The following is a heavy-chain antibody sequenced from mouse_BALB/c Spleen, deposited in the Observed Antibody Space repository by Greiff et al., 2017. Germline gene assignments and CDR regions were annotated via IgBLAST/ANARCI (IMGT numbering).Heavy chain of an antibody. Sequence: VHVKQSGAELVKPGASVKLSCTASGFNIKDTYMHWVKQRPEQGLEWIGRIDPANGNTKYDPKFQGKATITADTSSNTAYLQLSSLTSEDTAVYYCAGDGGDWFAYWGQGTLVTVSA. V-gene: IGHV14-3*02. CDR2: IDPANGNT. CDR1: GFNIKDTY. J-gene: IGHJ3*01. CDR3: AGDGGDWFAY.